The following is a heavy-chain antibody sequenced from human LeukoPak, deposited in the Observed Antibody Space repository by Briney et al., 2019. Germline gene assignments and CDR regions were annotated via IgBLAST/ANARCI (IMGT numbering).Heavy chain of an antibody. Sequence: SVKVSCRASGGTFSSYAISWVRQAPGQGLEWMGRIIPIFGTANYAQKFQGRVTITTDESTSTAYMELSSLRSEDTAVYYCARAESERGDGYNWEGFDYWGQGTLVTVSS. J-gene: IGHJ4*02. V-gene: IGHV1-69*05. CDR3: ARAESERGDGYNWEGFDY. CDR1: GGTFSSYA. CDR2: IIPIFGTA. D-gene: IGHD5-24*01.